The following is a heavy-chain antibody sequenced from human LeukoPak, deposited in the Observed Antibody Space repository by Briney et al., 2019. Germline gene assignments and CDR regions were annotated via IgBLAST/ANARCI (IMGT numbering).Heavy chain of an antibody. D-gene: IGHD3/OR15-3a*01. CDR1: GFTFSSYA. CDR2: ISGSGGST. CDR3: AKVQKDLWTGYYSYFDY. V-gene: IGHV3-23*01. Sequence: GGSLRLSCAASGFTFSSYAMTWVRQAPGKGLEWVLVISGSGGSTHYADSVKGRFIISRDNSKNTLYLQMNSLRAEDTALYYCAKVQKDLWTGYYSYFDYWGQGTLVTVSS. J-gene: IGHJ4*02.